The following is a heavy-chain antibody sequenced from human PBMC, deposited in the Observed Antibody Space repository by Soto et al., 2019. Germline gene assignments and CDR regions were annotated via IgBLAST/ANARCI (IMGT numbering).Heavy chain of an antibody. CDR2: ISYDGSNK. V-gene: IGHV3-30*04. J-gene: IGHJ6*02. CDR3: ARPITMARGDAYYGMDV. Sequence: GGSLRLSCAASGFTFSSYAMHWVRQAPGKGLEWVAVISYDGSNKYYADSVKGRFTISRDNSKNTLYLQMNSLRAEDTAVYYCARPITMARGDAYYGMDVWGQGTTVTVSS. CDR1: GFTFSSYA. D-gene: IGHD3-10*01.